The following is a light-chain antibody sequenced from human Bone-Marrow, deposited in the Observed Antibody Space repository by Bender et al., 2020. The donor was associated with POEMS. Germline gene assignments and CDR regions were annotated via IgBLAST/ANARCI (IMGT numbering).Light chain of an antibody. CDR3: VAWDTRLDGWV. J-gene: IGLJ3*02. V-gene: IGLV1-44*01. CDR1: GSNIGGYP. Sequence: QSVLTQPPSVSGTPGQRVTISCSGSGSNIGGYPVNWYQQLPGTAPRLLIYTNNERPSGVPDRFSGSKSGTSASLAITGLQSDGEAMYFCVAWDTRLDGWVCGGGTKLTVL. CDR2: TNN.